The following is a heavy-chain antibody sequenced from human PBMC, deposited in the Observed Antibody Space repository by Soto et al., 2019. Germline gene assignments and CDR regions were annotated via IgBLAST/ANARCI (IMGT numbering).Heavy chain of an antibody. V-gene: IGHV3-21*01. CDR1: GFTFSTYS. J-gene: IGHJ4*02. CDR3: AREDGVVGSSSAFDH. CDR2: INGRSNYV. D-gene: IGHD1-26*01. Sequence: EVQVVESGGGLVKPGGSLRLSCVFSGFTFSTYSMNWVRQAPGKGLEWVSSINGRSNYVYYADSVKGRFTISRDNAKNSLYLQMNRLRAEDTAIYYCAREDGVVGSSSAFDHWGLGTLVTVSS.